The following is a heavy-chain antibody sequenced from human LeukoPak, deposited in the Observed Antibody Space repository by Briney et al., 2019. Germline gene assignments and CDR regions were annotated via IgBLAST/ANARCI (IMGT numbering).Heavy chain of an antibody. D-gene: IGHD4-17*01. CDR3: ARDLRTVTTSPLSGYFDL. CDR2: IYYSGST. V-gene: IGHV4-31*03. Sequence: SETLSLTCTVSGGSISSGGYYWSWIRQHPGKGLEWIGYIYYSGSTYYNPSLKSRVTISVDTSKNQFSLKLSSVTAADTAVYYCARDLRTVTTSPLSGYFDLWGRGTLVTVSS. J-gene: IGHJ2*01. CDR1: GGSISSGGYY.